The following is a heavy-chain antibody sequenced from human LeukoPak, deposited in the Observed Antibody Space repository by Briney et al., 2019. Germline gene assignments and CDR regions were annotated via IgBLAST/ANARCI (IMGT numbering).Heavy chain of an antibody. Sequence: PSETLSLTCTVPGGSISSNTYYWGWIRQPPGKGLAWIGSISYSGSTYYNPSLKSRVTISVDTSKNQFSLRLSSVTAADTAVYCCARGRGFGPKTYYFDYWGQGTLVTVSS. CDR1: GGSISSNTYY. CDR2: ISYSGST. CDR3: ARGRGFGPKTYYFDY. V-gene: IGHV4-39*07. D-gene: IGHD3-10*01. J-gene: IGHJ4*02.